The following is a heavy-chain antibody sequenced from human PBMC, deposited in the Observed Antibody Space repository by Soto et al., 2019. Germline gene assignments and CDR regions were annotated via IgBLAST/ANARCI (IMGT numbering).Heavy chain of an antibody. V-gene: IGHV1-46*03. Sequence: QVHLLQSGAEVKRPGSSVTLSCKASGYTFTNYYMHWVRQAPGQGLEWMGIINTSGGSTTYAQKFRGRLTTTTDTPTSTVYMELNSLISEDTAVYYCARDTTHDTNWLDPWGQGTLVTVSS. CDR3: ARDTTHDTNWLDP. D-gene: IGHD3-9*01. J-gene: IGHJ5*02. CDR1: GYTFTNYY. CDR2: INTSGGST.